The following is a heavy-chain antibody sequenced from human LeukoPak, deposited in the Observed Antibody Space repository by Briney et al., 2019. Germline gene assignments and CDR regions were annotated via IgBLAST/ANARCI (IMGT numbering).Heavy chain of an antibody. J-gene: IGHJ4*02. D-gene: IGHD3-10*01. CDR3: ARRVAGSGSSSDY. V-gene: IGHV4-30-4*01. Sequence: SETLSLTCTVSGGSISSGDYYWSWIRQPPGKSLEWIGYIYYRGNTYYNPSLKTRVTISVDTSKNQFSLKLSSVTAPDTAVYYCARRVAGSGSSSDYSGQGTLVTASS. CDR2: IYYRGNT. CDR1: GGSISSGDYY.